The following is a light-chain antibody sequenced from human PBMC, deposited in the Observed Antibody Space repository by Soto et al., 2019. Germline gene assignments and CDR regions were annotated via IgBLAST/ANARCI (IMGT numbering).Light chain of an antibody. CDR3: QHDNSYPWT. CDR1: QTINNW. Sequence: DIQMTQSPSTLSASIGDRVTITCRASQTINNWLAWYQQKPGKAPNLLIYHASNLETGVPARFSGSAFGTDFTLTISSLQPDDFATYYCQHDNSYPWTFGPGTKVDIK. V-gene: IGKV1-5*01. J-gene: IGKJ1*01. CDR2: HAS.